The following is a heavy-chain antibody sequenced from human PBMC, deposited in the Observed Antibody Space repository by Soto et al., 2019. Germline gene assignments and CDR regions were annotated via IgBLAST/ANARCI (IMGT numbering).Heavy chain of an antibody. V-gene: IGHV4-34*01. Sequence: QVQLQQWGAGLLKPSETLSLTCAVYGGSFSGYYWSWIRQPPGKGLEWIGEINHSGSTNYNPSLKSRVTISVDTSKNQFSLKLSSVTAADTAVYYCAFYDSSGYYYGDYWGQGTLVTVSS. CDR2: INHSGST. J-gene: IGHJ4*02. CDR3: AFYDSSGYYYGDY. D-gene: IGHD3-22*01. CDR1: GGSFSGYY.